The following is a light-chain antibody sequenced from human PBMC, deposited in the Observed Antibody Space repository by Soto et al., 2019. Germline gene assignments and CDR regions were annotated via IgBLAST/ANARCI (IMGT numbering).Light chain of an antibody. CDR3: QQYGNWPLT. Sequence: EIVLTQSPGTLSLSPGERASLSCRASQSVGNFLVWYQQKPGQAPSLLIYDTSNRATGIPARFSGSCSGTDFTLTSSSLEPEDFAIYYCQQYGNWPLTFGGGTKVEIK. V-gene: IGKV3-11*01. J-gene: IGKJ4*01. CDR1: QSVGNF. CDR2: DTS.